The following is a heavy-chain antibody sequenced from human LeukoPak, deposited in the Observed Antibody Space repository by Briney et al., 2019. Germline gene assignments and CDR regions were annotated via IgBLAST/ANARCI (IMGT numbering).Heavy chain of an antibody. Sequence: PGGSLRLSCAASGFTFSSYSMNWVRQAPGKGLEWVSSISSSSSYIYYADSVKGRFTISRDNSKNSLYLQMNSLRTEDTAVYYCARARQWRYSYGYWEPYHFAYWAQGPLVTVSS. CDR2: ISSSSSYI. CDR1: GFTFSSYS. V-gene: IGHV3-21*01. D-gene: IGHD5-18*01. CDR3: ARARQWRYSYGYWEPYHFAY. J-gene: IGHJ4*02.